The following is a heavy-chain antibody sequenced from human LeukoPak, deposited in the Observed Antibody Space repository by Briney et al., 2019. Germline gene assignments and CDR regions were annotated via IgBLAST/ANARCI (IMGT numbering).Heavy chain of an antibody. CDR3: AKGHYSSGSHYFDY. Sequence: GGSLRLSCAASGFTFSSYAMSWVRQAPGKGLEWVSAISGSGGSTYHADSVKGRFTISRDNSKNTLYLQMNSLRAEDTAVYYCAKGHYSSGSHYFDYWGQGTLVTVSS. D-gene: IGHD3-22*01. J-gene: IGHJ4*02. V-gene: IGHV3-23*01. CDR1: GFTFSSYA. CDR2: ISGSGGST.